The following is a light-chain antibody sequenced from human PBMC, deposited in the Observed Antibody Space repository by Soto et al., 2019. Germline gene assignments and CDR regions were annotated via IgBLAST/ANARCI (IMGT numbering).Light chain of an antibody. CDR2: LEGSGSY. J-gene: IGLJ3*02. V-gene: IGLV4-60*02. CDR3: QTWDSTTRV. CDR1: SGHSSYI. Sequence: QPVLTQSSSASASLGSSVKLTCTLSSGHSSYIIAWHQQQPGKAPRYLMKLEGSGSYNKGSGVPDRYSGSRSGADRYLTISNLQIENEADYYCQTWDSTTRVVCGETKIAVL.